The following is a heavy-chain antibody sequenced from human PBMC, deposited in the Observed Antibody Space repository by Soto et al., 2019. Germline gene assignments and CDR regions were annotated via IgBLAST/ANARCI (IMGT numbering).Heavy chain of an antibody. V-gene: IGHV3-23*01. D-gene: IGHD6-13*01. CDR3: AKDIIRYSSSWYPFDY. Sequence: ESGGGLVQPGGSLRLSCAASGFTFSSYAMSWVRQAPGKGLEWVSAISGSGGSTYYADSVKGRFTISRDNSKNTLYLQMNSLRAEDTAVYYCAKDIIRYSSSWYPFDYWGQGTLVTVSS. CDR1: GFTFSSYA. CDR2: ISGSGGST. J-gene: IGHJ4*02.